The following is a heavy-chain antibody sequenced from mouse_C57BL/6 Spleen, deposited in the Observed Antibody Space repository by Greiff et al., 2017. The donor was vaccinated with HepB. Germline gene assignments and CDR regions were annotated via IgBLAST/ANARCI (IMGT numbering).Heavy chain of an antibody. CDR3: AREGLAYYFDY. V-gene: IGHV3-6*01. CDR1: GYSITSGYY. CDR2: ISYDGSN. J-gene: IGHJ2*01. D-gene: IGHD3-3*01. Sequence: EVHLVESGPGLVKPSQSLSLTCSVTGYSITSGYYWNWIRQFPGNKLEWMGYISYDGSNNYNPSLKNRISITRDTSKNQFFLKLNSVTTEDTATYYCAREGLAYYFDYWGQGTTLTVSS.